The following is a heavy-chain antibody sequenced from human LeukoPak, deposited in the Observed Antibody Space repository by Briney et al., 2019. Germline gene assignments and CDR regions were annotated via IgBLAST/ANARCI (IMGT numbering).Heavy chain of an antibody. CDR1: GYSISSGYY. Sequence: PSETLSLTCTVSGYSISSGYYWGWIRQPPGKGLEWIGSIYHSGSTYYNPSLKSRVTISVDTSKNQFSRKLSSVTAADTAVYYCAGDLMVRGVIIHHAFDIWGHGTMVTVSS. J-gene: IGHJ3*02. D-gene: IGHD3-10*01. V-gene: IGHV4-38-2*02. CDR3: AGDLMVRGVIIHHAFDI. CDR2: IYHSGST.